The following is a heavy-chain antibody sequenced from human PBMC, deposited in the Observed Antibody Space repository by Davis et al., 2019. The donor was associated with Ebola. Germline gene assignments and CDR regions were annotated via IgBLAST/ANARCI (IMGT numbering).Heavy chain of an antibody. CDR2: ISSNGGST. Sequence: GGSLRLSCAASGFTFSSYAMHWVRQAPGKGLEYASAISSNGGSTYYANSVKGRFTISRDNSKNTLYLQMGSLRAEDMAVYYCAREDYDSSGYYRNWGQGTLVTVSS. V-gene: IGHV3-64*01. D-gene: IGHD3-22*01. J-gene: IGHJ4*02. CDR3: AREDYDSSGYYRN. CDR1: GFTFSSYA.